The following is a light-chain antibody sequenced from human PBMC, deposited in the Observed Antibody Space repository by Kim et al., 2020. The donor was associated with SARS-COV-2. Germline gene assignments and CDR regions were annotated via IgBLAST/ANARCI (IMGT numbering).Light chain of an antibody. CDR1: TRPVTSGHF. CDR3: LLSYSDSRV. V-gene: IGLV7-46*01. CDR2: DTG. J-gene: IGLJ2*01. Sequence: PGGPDTLTCDSNTRPVTSGHFPYWFQQKPGQAPRKLIYDTGNGHSWTPARFSGSLLGGKAALTLSAAQPEDEADYYCLLSYSDSRVFGGGTQLTVL.